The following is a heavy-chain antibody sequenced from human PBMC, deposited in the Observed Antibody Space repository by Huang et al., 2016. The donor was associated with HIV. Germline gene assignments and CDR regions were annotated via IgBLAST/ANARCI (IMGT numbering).Heavy chain of an antibody. Sequence: EVQLLESGGGLVQPGGSLRLSCAASIFIFSTSAMSWVRQAPGKGLDWVSGISGSGSSTYYADSVKGRFTISRDNSRNTLYLQMKSLRVEDTAIYYCAKGSERSLTGPKYQYYFDYWGQGTLVTVSS. D-gene: IGHD3-3*01. V-gene: IGHV3-23*01. CDR2: ISGSGSST. J-gene: IGHJ4*02. CDR1: IFIFSTSA. CDR3: AKGSERSLTGPKYQYYFDY.